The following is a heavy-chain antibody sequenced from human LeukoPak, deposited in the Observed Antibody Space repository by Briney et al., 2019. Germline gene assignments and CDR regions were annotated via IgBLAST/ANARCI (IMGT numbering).Heavy chain of an antibody. V-gene: IGHV4-39*07. Sequence: SETLSLTCTVSGGSISSSSYYWGWIRQPPGKGLEWIGSIYYSGSTNYNPSLKSRVTISVDKSKNQFSLKLSSVTAADTAVYYCAEGVVTPFDYWGQGTLVTVSS. CDR1: GGSISSSSYY. D-gene: IGHD3-3*01. J-gene: IGHJ4*02. CDR3: AEGVVTPFDY. CDR2: IYYSGST.